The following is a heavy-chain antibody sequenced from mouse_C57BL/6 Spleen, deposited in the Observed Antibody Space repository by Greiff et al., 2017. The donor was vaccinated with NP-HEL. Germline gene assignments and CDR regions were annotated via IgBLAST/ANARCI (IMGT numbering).Heavy chain of an antibody. D-gene: IGHD1-1*01. CDR2: INPSTGGT. V-gene: IGHV1-42*01. CDR1: GYSFTGYY. J-gene: IGHJ4*01. Sequence: VQLQQSGPELVKPGASVKISCKASGYSFTGYYMNWVKQSPEKSLEWIGEINPSTGGTTYNQKFKAKATLTVDKSSSTADMQLKSLTSEDSAVYYCARSYGWDYAMDYWGQGTSVTVSS. CDR3: ARSYGWDYAMDY.